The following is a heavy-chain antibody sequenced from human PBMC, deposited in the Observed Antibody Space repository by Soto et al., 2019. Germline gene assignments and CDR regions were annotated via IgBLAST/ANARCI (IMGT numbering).Heavy chain of an antibody. CDR3: VRYPRSVGGSYRPDY. V-gene: IGHV3-74*01. J-gene: IGHJ4*02. D-gene: IGHD3-16*02. CDR1: AFTFSSYG. CDR2: INSDGSIT. Sequence: GGALILSSAASAFTFSSYGRHGVRQVPEKGLVWVSRINSDGSITNYADAVKGRFTISRDNVKNTLYLQMNSLRAEDTAVYYCVRYPRSVGGSYRPDYWGQGTLVTVSS.